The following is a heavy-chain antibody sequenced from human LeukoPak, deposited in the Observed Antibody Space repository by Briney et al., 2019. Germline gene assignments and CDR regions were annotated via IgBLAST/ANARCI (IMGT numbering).Heavy chain of an antibody. CDR1: GDSVTSGTLY. D-gene: IGHD3-10*01. Sequence: SETLSLTCTVSGDSVTSGTLYWAWLRQPPGKGLEWIATVYYTVSTYSHPSLRSRVPISMAPSKTKFSLAVRSVVAPDPAVYSFARHRGLGSRSRPSDPGGQGTLVTVSS. V-gene: IGHV4-39*01. CDR3: ARHRGLGSRSRPSDP. J-gene: IGHJ5*02. CDR2: VYYTVST.